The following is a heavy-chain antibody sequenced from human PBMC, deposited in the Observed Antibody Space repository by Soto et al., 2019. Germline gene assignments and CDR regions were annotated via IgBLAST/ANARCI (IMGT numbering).Heavy chain of an antibody. D-gene: IGHD2-15*01. CDR3: ARAGYCSGGSCYLFPVDY. V-gene: IGHV4-59*12. CDR1: GGTISSYY. CDR2: IYYSGST. Sequence: SETLSLTCTVSGGTISSYYWSWIRQPPGKGLEWIGYIYYSGSTYYNPSLKSRVTISVDTSKNQFSLKLSSVTAADTAVYYCARAGYCSGGSCYLFPVDYWGQGTLVTVSS. J-gene: IGHJ4*02.